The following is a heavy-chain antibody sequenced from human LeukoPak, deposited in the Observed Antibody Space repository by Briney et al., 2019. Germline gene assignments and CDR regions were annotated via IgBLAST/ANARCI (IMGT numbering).Heavy chain of an antibody. Sequence: PGGSLRLSCAASGFTFTSYAMSWVRQTPGQGLEWVSPISGSGGSTYYADSVKVRFTISRDNSKNTLYLQMNSLRAEDTAVYYCARRRGYYGSGSYWDYYGMDVWGQGTTVTVSS. CDR2: ISGSGGST. J-gene: IGHJ6*02. CDR1: GFTFTSYA. D-gene: IGHD3-10*01. CDR3: ARRRGYYGSGSYWDYYGMDV. V-gene: IGHV3-23*01.